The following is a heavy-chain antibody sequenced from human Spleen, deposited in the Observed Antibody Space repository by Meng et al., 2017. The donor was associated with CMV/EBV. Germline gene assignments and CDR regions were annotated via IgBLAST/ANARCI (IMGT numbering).Heavy chain of an antibody. D-gene: IGHD1-26*01. Sequence: SETLSLTCTVSGYSISSGYYWGWIRQPPGKGLEWIGSISHSGSTYYNPSLKSRVTISVDTSKNQFSLKLSSVTATDTAVYYCASVVGAWGQGRLVTVSS. CDR3: ASVVGA. CDR2: ISHSGST. J-gene: IGHJ4*02. CDR1: GYSISSGYY. V-gene: IGHV4-38-2*02.